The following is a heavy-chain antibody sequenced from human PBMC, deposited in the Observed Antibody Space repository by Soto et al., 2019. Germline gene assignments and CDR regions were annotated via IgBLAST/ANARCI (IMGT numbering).Heavy chain of an antibody. CDR3: ARVACSGGSCYSALYYYYYYMDV. D-gene: IGHD2-15*01. V-gene: IGHV3-53*04. Sequence: GGSLRLSCAASGFTVSSNYMSWVRQAPGKGLERVSVIYGGGSTYYADSVKGRFTISRHNSKNTLYLQMNSLRAEDTAVYYCARVACSGGSCYSALYYYYYYMDVWGKGTTVTVSS. CDR1: GFTVSSNY. CDR2: IYGGGST. J-gene: IGHJ6*03.